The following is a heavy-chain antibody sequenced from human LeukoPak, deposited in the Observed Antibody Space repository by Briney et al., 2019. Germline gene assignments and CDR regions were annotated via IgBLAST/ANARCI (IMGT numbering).Heavy chain of an antibody. D-gene: IGHD3-9*01. Sequence: ASVKVSCKASSYTFTNYAFTWVRQAPGQGLEWMGWISAYNGNTNYAQKLQGRVTMTTDTSTSTAYMELRSLRSDDTAVYYCARNLRYFDWLLVAAFDIWGQGTMVTVSS. CDR3: ARNLRYFDWLLVAAFDI. J-gene: IGHJ3*02. CDR1: SYTFTNYA. CDR2: ISAYNGNT. V-gene: IGHV1-18*01.